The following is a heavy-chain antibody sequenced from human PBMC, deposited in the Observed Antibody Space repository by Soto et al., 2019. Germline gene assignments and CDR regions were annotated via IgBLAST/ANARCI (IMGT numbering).Heavy chain of an antibody. CDR2: IRNKANSYTT. D-gene: IGHD6-13*01. Sequence: EVQLVESGGGLVQPGGSLRLSCAASGFTFSDHYMDWVRQAPGKGLEWVGRIRNKANSYTTVYAASVKGRFTISRDDSKNSLYLQMNSLKTEDTAVYYCARTHSSSWYGSYFDYWGQGTLVTVSS. CDR3: ARTHSSSWYGSYFDY. V-gene: IGHV3-72*01. J-gene: IGHJ4*02. CDR1: GFTFSDHY.